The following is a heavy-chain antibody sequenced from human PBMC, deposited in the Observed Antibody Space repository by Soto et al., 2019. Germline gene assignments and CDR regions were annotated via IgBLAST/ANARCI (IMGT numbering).Heavy chain of an antibody. Sequence: EVQPVESGGGLVQSGGSLRLSCSASGFTFSDTWMFWVRQAPGKGLVWVSRINSDGSVTSYADSVKGRFTISRDNAKNTVYLQMNSLRTEDTAVYYGARYSSGAGDYWGQGTLVTVSS. D-gene: IGHD6-19*01. CDR3: ARYSSGAGDY. J-gene: IGHJ4*02. CDR1: GFTFSDTW. CDR2: INSDGSVT. V-gene: IGHV3-74*01.